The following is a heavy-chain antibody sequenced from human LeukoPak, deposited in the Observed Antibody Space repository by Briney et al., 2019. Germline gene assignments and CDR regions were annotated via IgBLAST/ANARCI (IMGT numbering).Heavy chain of an antibody. CDR3: ARGGSRQWLAGDAFDI. CDR1: GGSISSYY. D-gene: IGHD6-19*01. CDR2: IYYSGST. Sequence: SETLSLTCTGSGGSISSYYWSWIRQPPGKELEGIGDIYYSGSTNYNPSLKSRVTISVDTSKNQFSLKLSSVTAADTAVYYCARGGSRQWLAGDAFDIWGQGKMVTVSS. V-gene: IGHV4-59*01. J-gene: IGHJ3*02.